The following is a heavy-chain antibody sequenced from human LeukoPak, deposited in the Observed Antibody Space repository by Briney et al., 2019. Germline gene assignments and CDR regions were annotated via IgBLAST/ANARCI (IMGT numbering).Heavy chain of an antibody. Sequence: SETLSLTCTVSGGSISSYYWSWIRQPPGKGLEWIGYIYYSGNTNYNPSLKSRVTISVDTSKNQFSLKLSSVTAADTAVYYYARDRAVVVPAAIGTRGTNYYYYGMDVWGQGTTVTVSS. V-gene: IGHV4-59*01. J-gene: IGHJ6*02. CDR1: GGSISSYY. CDR3: ARDRAVVVPAAIGTRGTNYYYYGMDV. D-gene: IGHD2-2*01. CDR2: IYYSGNT.